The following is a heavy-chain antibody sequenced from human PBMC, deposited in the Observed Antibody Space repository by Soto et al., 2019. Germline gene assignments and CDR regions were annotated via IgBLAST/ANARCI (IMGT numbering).Heavy chain of an antibody. V-gene: IGHV2-5*02. CDR1: GFSLSASGVG. CDR2: IYWDDTK. CDR3: ARKNSGTYDLDY. J-gene: IGHJ4*02. Sequence: QITLKESGPTLVKPTQTLTLTCTFSGFSLSASGVGVGWFRQPPGKALEWLAVIYWDDTKTYSPSLESRLTVTKDTSKNQVVLTMTNMDPVDTATYCCARKNSGTYDLDYWGQGVLVTVSS. D-gene: IGHD1-26*01.